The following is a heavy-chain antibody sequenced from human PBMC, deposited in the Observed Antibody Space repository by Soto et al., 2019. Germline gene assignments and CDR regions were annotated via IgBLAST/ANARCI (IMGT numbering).Heavy chain of an antibody. J-gene: IGHJ4*02. CDR1: GFTFSRYA. Sequence: EVQLLEYGGGLVQPGGSLRLSCAASGFTFSRYAMRWVRQAPVKGLVWVSAISGSGDSTYYADSVKGRLTISRDNSKNTLYLQMNTLRAEDTAVYYCARRGSGSYYDYWGQGTLVTVSS. V-gene: IGHV3-23*01. D-gene: IGHD1-26*01. CDR3: ARRGSGSYYDY. CDR2: ISGSGDST.